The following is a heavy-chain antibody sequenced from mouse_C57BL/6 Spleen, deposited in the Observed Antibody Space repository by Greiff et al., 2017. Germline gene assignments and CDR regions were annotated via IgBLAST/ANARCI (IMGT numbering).Heavy chain of an antibody. Sequence: EVQVVESGGGLVKPGGSLKLSCAASGFTFSSYAMSWVRQTPEKRLEWVATISDGGSYTYYPDNVKGRFTISRDNAKNNLYLQMSHLKSEDTAMYYCARDRDGYYYFDYWGQGTTLTVSS. CDR3: ARDRDGYYYFDY. J-gene: IGHJ2*01. V-gene: IGHV5-4*01. D-gene: IGHD2-3*01. CDR1: GFTFSSYA. CDR2: ISDGGSYT.